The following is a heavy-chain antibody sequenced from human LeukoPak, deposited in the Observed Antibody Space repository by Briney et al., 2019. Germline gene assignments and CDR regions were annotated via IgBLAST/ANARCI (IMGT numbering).Heavy chain of an antibody. CDR1: GFTFDDYA. Sequence: GGSLRLSFAASGFTFDDYAMHWVRQAPGKGLEWVSGISWNSGSIGYADSVKGRFTISRDNAKNSLYLQMNSLRAEDTALYYCAKEGAAGEFDYWGQGTLVTVSS. J-gene: IGHJ4*02. V-gene: IGHV3-9*01. D-gene: IGHD6-13*01. CDR2: ISWNSGSI. CDR3: AKEGAAGEFDY.